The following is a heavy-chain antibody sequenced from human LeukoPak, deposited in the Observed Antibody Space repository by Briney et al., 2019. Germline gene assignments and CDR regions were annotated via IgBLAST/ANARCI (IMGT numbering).Heavy chain of an antibody. CDR2: IIPIFGTA. D-gene: IGHD2-2*02. CDR3: ARGTLVVPAAIGGGYYFDY. V-gene: IGHV1-69*05. J-gene: IGHJ4*02. CDR1: GGTFSSYA. Sequence: SVKVSCKASGGTFSSYAISWGRQAPGQGLEWMGGIIPIFGTANYAQKFQGRVTITTDESTSTAYMELSSLRSEDTAVYYCARGTLVVPAAIGGGYYFDYWGQGTLVTVSS.